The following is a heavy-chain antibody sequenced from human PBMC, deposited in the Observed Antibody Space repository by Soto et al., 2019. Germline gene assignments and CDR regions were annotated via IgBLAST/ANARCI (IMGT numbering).Heavy chain of an antibody. CDR1: GFPFDDFA. CDR3: ARPNYLDSRGYYADS. J-gene: IGHJ4*02. V-gene: IGHV3-49*04. Sequence: GGSLRLSCTGAGFPFDDFAINWVRQAPGKGLEWVGLIRNQSYQETTEYAASVKGRFTISRDNSKSIADLHMNSLDTDDTAVYFCARPNYLDSRGYYADSWGQGTLVTVSS. CDR2: IRNQSYQETT. D-gene: IGHD3-10*01.